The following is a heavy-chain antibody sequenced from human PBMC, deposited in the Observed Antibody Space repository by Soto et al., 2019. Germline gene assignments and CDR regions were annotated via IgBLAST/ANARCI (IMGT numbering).Heavy chain of an antibody. CDR2: ISGSGATT. V-gene: IGHV3-23*01. J-gene: IGHJ6*03. CDR3: AKGRGSTGYKPYYYYMDV. D-gene: IGHD5-18*01. Sequence: EAQLLESGGGLVQPGGSLRLSCAASGFTFSGYAMSWVRQAPRKGLVWVSAISGSGATTYYADSVEGRFIISRDNSKNTLYLQINTLRAEDTAIYYCAKGRGSTGYKPYYYYMDVWGKGTTVTVSS. CDR1: GFTFSGYA.